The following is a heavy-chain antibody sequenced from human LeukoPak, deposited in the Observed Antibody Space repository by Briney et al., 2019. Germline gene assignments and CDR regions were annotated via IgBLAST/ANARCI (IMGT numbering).Heavy chain of an antibody. V-gene: IGHV4-34*01. D-gene: IGHD6-6*01. CDR1: GFTFDNYR. Sequence: GSLRLSCAASGFTFDNYRMSWVRQAPGKGLEWIGEINHSGSTNYNPSLKSRVTISVDTSKNQFSLKLSSVTAADTAVYYCARLGSSSSFRWFDPWGQGTLVTVSS. CDR2: INHSGST. J-gene: IGHJ5*02. CDR3: ARLGSSSSFRWFDP.